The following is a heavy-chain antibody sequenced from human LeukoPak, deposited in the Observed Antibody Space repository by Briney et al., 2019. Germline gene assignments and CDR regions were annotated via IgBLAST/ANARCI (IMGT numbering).Heavy chain of an antibody. Sequence: SVTVSFKASGGTFSNYAISWVRQAPGKGLEWMGRIFPIFGIANYPQKFQGRVTHYADKSTSTPYMELISLRSEDTGVYYCARDISVGATVPHEYYFDYWGQGTLVTVSS. D-gene: IGHD1-26*01. CDR3: ARDISVGATVPHEYYFDY. J-gene: IGHJ4*02. CDR2: IFPIFGIA. CDR1: GGTFSNYA. V-gene: IGHV1-69*04.